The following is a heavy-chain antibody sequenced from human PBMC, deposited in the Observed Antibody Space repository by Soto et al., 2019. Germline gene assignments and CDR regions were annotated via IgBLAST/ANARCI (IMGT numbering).Heavy chain of an antibody. D-gene: IGHD4-17*01. Sequence: SETMSLTCTLSGGSIHSGGFDWSWVRKHPGEGLEWIGYLYYRGGTYSNPSLRSRVTMSVDRSNNQFSLKLTSVTATDTAVSYCARARGGYGVCDPWGQGTRVTVAS. CDR2: LYYRGGT. CDR3: ARARGGYGVCDP. CDR1: GGSIHSGGFD. V-gene: IGHV4-31*03. J-gene: IGHJ5*02.